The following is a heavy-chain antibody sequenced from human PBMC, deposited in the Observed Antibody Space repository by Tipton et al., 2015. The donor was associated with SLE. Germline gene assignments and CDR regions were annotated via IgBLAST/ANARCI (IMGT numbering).Heavy chain of an antibody. J-gene: IGHJ4*02. V-gene: IGHV1-46*01. CDR3: ARGSDGDPDY. Sequence: QVQLVQSGAEVKKPGASVKVSCKASGYTFTSYYMHWVRQAPGQGLEWMGIINPSGGSTSYAQKFQGRVTITRNTSISTAYMELSSLRSEDTAVYYCARGSDGDPDYWGQGTLVTVSS. CDR1: GYTFTSYY. CDR2: INPSGGST. D-gene: IGHD4-17*01.